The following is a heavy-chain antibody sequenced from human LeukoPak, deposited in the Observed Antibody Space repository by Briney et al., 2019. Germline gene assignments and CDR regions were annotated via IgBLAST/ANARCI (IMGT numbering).Heavy chain of an antibody. CDR1: GGSISSHY. J-gene: IGHJ4*02. V-gene: IGHV4-59*11. Sequence: PSETLSLTCTVSGGSISSHYWSWIRQSPGKGLEWIGYIYYSGSTNYNPSLKSRVTISVDTSKNQFSLKLSSVTAADTAVYYCARTEYQLLTDYWGQGTLVTVSS. D-gene: IGHD2-2*01. CDR2: IYYSGST. CDR3: ARTEYQLLTDY.